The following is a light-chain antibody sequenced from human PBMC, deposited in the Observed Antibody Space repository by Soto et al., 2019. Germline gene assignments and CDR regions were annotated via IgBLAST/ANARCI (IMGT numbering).Light chain of an antibody. CDR1: SGDIGSYNR. J-gene: IGLJ1*01. Sequence: QSALTQPASVSGSPGQSITISCTGTSGDIGSYNRVSWYQQHPGKAPKLILYEVTDRPSGVSNRFSGSKSGNTASLTISGLQAEDEVEYYCSSYTHINTRACVFGTGTKLTVL. CDR3: SSYTHINTRACV. V-gene: IGLV2-14*01. CDR2: EVT.